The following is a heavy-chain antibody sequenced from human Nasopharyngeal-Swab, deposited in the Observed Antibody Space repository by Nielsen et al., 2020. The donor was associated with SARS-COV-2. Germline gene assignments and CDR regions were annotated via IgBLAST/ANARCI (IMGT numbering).Heavy chain of an antibody. V-gene: IGHV4-61*02. CDR1: GASISGGPYY. D-gene: IGHD5-24*01. Sequence: SETLSLTCTVSGASISGGPYYWSWIRQSAGRGLEWVGRIYTDGSTNFNPSLKSRVTISVDTSKNQVSLKVTSVTAADTAVYYCASTSTDIATIAYFDYWGQGTLVTVSS. J-gene: IGHJ4*02. CDR3: ASTSTDIATIAYFDY. CDR2: IYTDGST.